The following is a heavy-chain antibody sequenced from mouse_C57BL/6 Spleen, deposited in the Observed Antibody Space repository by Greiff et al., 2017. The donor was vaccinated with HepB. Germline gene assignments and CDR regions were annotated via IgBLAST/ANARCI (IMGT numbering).Heavy chain of an antibody. CDR2: IDPSDSET. CDR1: GYTFTSYW. J-gene: IGHJ2*01. V-gene: IGHV1-52*01. Sequence: VKLQQPGAELVRPGSSVKLSCKASGYTFTSYWMHWVKQRPIQGLEWIGNIDPSDSETHYNQKFKDKATLTVDKSSSTAYMQLSSLTSEDSAVYYCARGDYLDYWGQGTTLTVSS. CDR3: ARGDYLDY.